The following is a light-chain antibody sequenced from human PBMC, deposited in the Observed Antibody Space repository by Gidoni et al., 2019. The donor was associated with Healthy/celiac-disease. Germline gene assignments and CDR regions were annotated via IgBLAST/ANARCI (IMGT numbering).Light chain of an antibody. CDR1: QSVLYSSNHKNY. CDR3: QQYYSTPLT. Sequence: DIVMTQSPDYLAGSLGGRATINCKSSQSVLYSSNHKNYLAWYQQKPGQPPKLLIYWASTRESGFPDRFSGSGSGTDFTLTISSLQAEDVAVYYCQQYYSTPLTFGGGTKVEIK. V-gene: IGKV4-1*01. CDR2: WAS. J-gene: IGKJ4*01.